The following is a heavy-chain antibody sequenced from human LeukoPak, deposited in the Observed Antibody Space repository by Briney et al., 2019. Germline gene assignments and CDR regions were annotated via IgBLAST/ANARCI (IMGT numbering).Heavy chain of an antibody. Sequence: SQTLSLTCAISGDSVSSNSAAWNWIRQSPSRGLEWLGRTYYRSKWYNDYAVSVKSRITINPDTSKNQFSLQLNSVTPEDTAVYYCARDSDYDFWSGYSNWFDSWGQGTLVTVSS. V-gene: IGHV6-1*01. CDR3: ARDSDYDFWSGYSNWFDS. CDR2: TYYRSKWYN. D-gene: IGHD3-3*01. J-gene: IGHJ5*01. CDR1: GDSVSSNSAA.